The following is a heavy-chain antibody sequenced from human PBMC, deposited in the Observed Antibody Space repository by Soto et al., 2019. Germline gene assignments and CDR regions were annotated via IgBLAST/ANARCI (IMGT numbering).Heavy chain of an antibody. CDR3: ARVGGYQLPSGW. CDR1: GFTFSDYY. Sequence: GGSLRLSCAASGFTFSDYYMSWIRQAPGKGLEWVSYISSGSSYTNYGDSVKGRFTISRDNAKNSLYLQMNSLRDGDTAVYYCARVGGYQLPSGWWGQGTLVTVSS. D-gene: IGHD2-2*01. V-gene: IGHV3-11*06. J-gene: IGHJ4*02. CDR2: ISSGSSYT.